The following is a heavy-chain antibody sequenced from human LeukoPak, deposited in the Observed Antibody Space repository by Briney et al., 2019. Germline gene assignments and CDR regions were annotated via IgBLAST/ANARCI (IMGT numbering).Heavy chain of an antibody. CDR2: MNPVSGNA. V-gene: IGHV1-8*01. CDR3: ARAPMGRGALY. Sequence: ASVKVSCKASGYTFTNFDINWVRQAPGQGLEWMGWMNPVSGNAGSAQKFQGRVTLTRDTSMSTAYMEVSSLRSDDTAFYYCARAPMGRGALYWGQGTLVTVSS. J-gene: IGHJ4*02. CDR1: GYTFTNFD. D-gene: IGHD3-10*01.